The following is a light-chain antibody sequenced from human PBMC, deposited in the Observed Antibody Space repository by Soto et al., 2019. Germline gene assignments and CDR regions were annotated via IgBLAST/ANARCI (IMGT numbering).Light chain of an antibody. Sequence: QSALTQPASVSGSAGQSITISCTGTSSDVGNYNLVSWYLHHPGKAPKLLIYEDTKRPSGVSNRFSGSRSGNTASLTVSGLQAEDETDYYCCSYAGSSTYVFGTGPKLTVL. CDR2: EDT. V-gene: IGLV2-23*01. CDR1: SSDVGNYNL. J-gene: IGLJ1*01. CDR3: CSYAGSSTYV.